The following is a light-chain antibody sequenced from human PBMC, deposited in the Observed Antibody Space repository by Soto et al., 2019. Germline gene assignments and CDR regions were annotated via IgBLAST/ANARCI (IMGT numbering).Light chain of an antibody. CDR2: DAS. CDR3: QQYDSLPFT. V-gene: IGKV1-33*01. Sequence: DIPMTQSPSSLSASVGDSVAITCRASQDISNFLNWYQQTPGKAPKLLTYDASDLETVVPSRFSGTGSGTDFTFTISNVQPEDTATYYCQQYDSLPFTFGPGTKVEIK. J-gene: IGKJ3*01. CDR1: QDISNF.